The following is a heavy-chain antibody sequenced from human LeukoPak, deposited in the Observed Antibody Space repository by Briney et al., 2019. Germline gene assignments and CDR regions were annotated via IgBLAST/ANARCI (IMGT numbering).Heavy chain of an antibody. V-gene: IGHV4-59*08. J-gene: IGHJ6*02. CDR1: GGSISSYY. CDR2: IYYSGST. CDR3: ARRGGYTYVDV. Sequence: SETLSLTCTVSGGSISSYYWSWIRQPPGKGLEWIGYIYYSGSTNYNPSLKSRVTMSVATSKNQFSLKLSSVTAADTAVYYCARRGGYTYVDVWGQGTTVTVSS. D-gene: IGHD5-18*01.